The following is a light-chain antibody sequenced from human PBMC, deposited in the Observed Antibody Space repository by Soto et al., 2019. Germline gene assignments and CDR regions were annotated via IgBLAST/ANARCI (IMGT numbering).Light chain of an antibody. CDR2: GAS. CDR1: QSVSSN. J-gene: IGKJ4*01. CDR3: QQYNNWPPLT. Sequence: EIVMTQSQATLSVSPGERATLSCRASQSVSSNLAWYQHKPGQAPRLLIYGASTRATGIPARFSGSGSGTEFTLTISSLQSEDFAVYYCQQYNNWPPLTFGGGTKVEIK. V-gene: IGKV3-15*01.